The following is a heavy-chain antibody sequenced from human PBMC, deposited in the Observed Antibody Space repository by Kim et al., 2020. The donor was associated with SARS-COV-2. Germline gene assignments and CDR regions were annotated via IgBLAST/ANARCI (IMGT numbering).Heavy chain of an antibody. D-gene: IGHD6-13*01. CDR1: GFTFSSYS. Sequence: GGSLRLSCAASGFTFSSYSMNWVRQAPGKGLEWVSSISSSSSYIYYADSVKGRFTISRDNAKNSLYLQMNSLRAEDTAVYYCARDTYGARSSWYISSGYYCCMDVWGQGTPVTVSS. V-gene: IGHV3-21*01. J-gene: IGHJ6*02. CDR2: ISSSSSYI. CDR3: ARDTYGARSSWYISSGYYCCMDV.